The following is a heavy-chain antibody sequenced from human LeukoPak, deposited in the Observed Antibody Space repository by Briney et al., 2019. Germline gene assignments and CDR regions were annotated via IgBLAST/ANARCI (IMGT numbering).Heavy chain of an antibody. J-gene: IGHJ4*02. Sequence: GGSLRLSCAASGFTFSSYAMCWARQAPGKGLEWVAFISYDGSNESFGDSVKGRFTISRDNSNNTLYLQMKSLRAEDTGVYYCARGNREDVYWAVPAVEFDYWGQGTLVTVPS. CDR3: ARGNREDVYWAVPAVEFDY. CDR1: GFTFSSYA. D-gene: IGHD2-2*01. CDR2: ISYDGSNE. V-gene: IGHV3-30*04.